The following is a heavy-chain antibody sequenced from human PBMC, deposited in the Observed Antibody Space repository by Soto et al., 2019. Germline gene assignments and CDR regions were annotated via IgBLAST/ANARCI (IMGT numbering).Heavy chain of an antibody. CDR3: AGRPGRGGDYFYGMDV. J-gene: IGHJ6*02. Sequence: QVQLVQSGAEVKKPGASVKVSCKTSGYTFNEYYIHWMRQVPGQGPEWMGWINPNSGGTKFAKKFSGGKNKTSDKAISTAHLEPSKPGSDDTGVEFCAGRPGRGGDYFYGMDVWGQGTAVTVSS. V-gene: IGHV1-2*02. D-gene: IGHD3-10*01. CDR2: INPNSGGT. CDR1: GYTFNEYY.